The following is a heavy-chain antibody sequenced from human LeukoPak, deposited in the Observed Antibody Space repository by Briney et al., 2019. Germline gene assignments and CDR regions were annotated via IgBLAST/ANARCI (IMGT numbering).Heavy chain of an antibody. CDR1: GFTFSSYW. CDR2: INSDGSST. Sequence: GGSLRLSCAAFGFTFSSYWMHWVRQAPGKGLVWVSRINSDGSSTTYADSVKGRFTISRDNAKNTLYLQMNSLRAEDTAVYYCATSTYCSGGSCYSRTFQYWGQGTLVTVSS. J-gene: IGHJ4*02. D-gene: IGHD2-15*01. V-gene: IGHV3-74*01. CDR3: ATSTYCSGGSCYSRTFQY.